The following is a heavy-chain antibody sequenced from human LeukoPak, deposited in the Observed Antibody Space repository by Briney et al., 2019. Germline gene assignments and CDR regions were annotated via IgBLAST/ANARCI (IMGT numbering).Heavy chain of an antibody. J-gene: IGHJ5*02. CDR1: GGSISTSNYY. D-gene: IGHD1-26*01. Sequence: SETLSLTCTVSGGSISTSNYYWGWIRQPPGKGLEWIGNIFYSGSTYYSPSLKSRVTISLDTSKNQFSLKLSSVTAADTAVYYCARHPRRVGATGNWFDPWGQGTLVTVSS. V-gene: IGHV4-39*07. CDR3: ARHPRRVGATGNWFDP. CDR2: IFYSGST.